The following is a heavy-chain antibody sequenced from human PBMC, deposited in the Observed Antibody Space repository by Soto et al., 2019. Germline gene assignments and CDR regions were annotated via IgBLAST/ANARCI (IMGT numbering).Heavy chain of an antibody. D-gene: IGHD3-10*01. J-gene: IGHJ4*02. CDR2: LYSGST. Sequence: QLQLQESGPGLVKPSETLSLTCAVSSASISRGGFHWGWIRQPPVQGLEWIGSLYSGSTYYNPSLKGRFTISADTSKIEFSLRLTSVTAAETAVYYCARRGSGHSFVYWGQGTLVTVSS. CDR1: SASISRGGFH. V-gene: IGHV4-39*01. CDR3: ARRGSGHSFVY.